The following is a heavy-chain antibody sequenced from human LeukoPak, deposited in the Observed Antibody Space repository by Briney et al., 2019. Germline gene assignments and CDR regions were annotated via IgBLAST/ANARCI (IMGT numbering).Heavy chain of an antibody. CDR1: GFTVSSNY. CDR3: ARDRRYYDSSGYSDP. CDR2: IYSGGST. V-gene: IGHV3-53*01. D-gene: IGHD3-22*01. J-gene: IGHJ5*02. Sequence: GGSLRLSCAASGFTVSSNYMSWVRQAPGKGLEWVSVIYSGGSTYYADSVKGRLTISRDNSKNTLYLQMNSLRAEDTAVYYCARDRRYYDSSGYSDPWGQGTLVTVSS.